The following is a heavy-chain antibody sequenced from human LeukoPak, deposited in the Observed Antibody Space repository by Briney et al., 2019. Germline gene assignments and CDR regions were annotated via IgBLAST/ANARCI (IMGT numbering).Heavy chain of an antibody. V-gene: IGHV5-51*01. Sequence: GESLKISRKGSGYRFTSYWIGWVRQKPGKGLEWMGIIYPGDPDTRYSPSFRGQVTVSADKSISTAYLQWSSLKASDTAMYYCARQSGDYSYYYYMDVWGKGTTVTISS. CDR3: ARQSGDYSYYYYMDV. CDR2: IYPGDPDT. D-gene: IGHD2-21*02. CDR1: GYRFTSYW. J-gene: IGHJ6*03.